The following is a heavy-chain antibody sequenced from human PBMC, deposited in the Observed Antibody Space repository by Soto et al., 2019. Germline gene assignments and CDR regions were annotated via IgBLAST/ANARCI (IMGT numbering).Heavy chain of an antibody. Sequence: QVQLVQSGAEVKKPGASVKVSCKASGYTFTNYAMRWVRQAPGQRLEWMGWINAGNGNTKYSQKFQGRVTITRDTSASTAYMERGSLRSEDTAVYYCGRGSGRSWFDPWGQGTLVTVSS. J-gene: IGHJ5*02. V-gene: IGHV1-3*01. CDR3: GRGSGRSWFDP. CDR1: GYTFTNYA. D-gene: IGHD3-10*01. CDR2: INAGNGNT.